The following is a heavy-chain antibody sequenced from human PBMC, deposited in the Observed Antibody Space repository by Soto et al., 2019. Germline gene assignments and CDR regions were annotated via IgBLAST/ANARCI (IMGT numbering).Heavy chain of an antibody. D-gene: IGHD3-22*01. CDR2: INAGNGNT. V-gene: IGHV1-3*01. J-gene: IGHJ5*02. Sequence: GASVKVSCKASGYTFTSYAMHWVRQAPGQRLEWMGWINAGNGNTKYSQKFQGRVTITRDTSASTAYMELSSLRSEDTAVYYCARIEDYYDSSGLDNWFDPWGQGTLVTVSS. CDR3: ARIEDYYDSSGLDNWFDP. CDR1: GYTFTSYA.